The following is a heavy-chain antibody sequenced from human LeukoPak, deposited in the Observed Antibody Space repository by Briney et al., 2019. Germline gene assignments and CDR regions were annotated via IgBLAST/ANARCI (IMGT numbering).Heavy chain of an antibody. CDR1: GGTFISYA. CDR2: IIPIFGTA. D-gene: IGHD3-10*01. CDR3: ARDDGSGQYYYGMDV. J-gene: IGHJ6*02. Sequence: SVKVSCKASGGTFISYAISWVRQAPGQGLEWMGGIIPIFGTANYAQKFQGRVTITADESTSTAYMELSSLRSEDTAVYYCARDDGSGQYYYGMDVWGQGTTVTVSS. V-gene: IGHV1-69*13.